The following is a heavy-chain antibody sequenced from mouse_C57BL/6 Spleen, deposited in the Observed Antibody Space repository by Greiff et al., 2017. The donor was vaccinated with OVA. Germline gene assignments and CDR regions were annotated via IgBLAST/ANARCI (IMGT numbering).Heavy chain of an antibody. D-gene: IGHD3-2*02. CDR1: GYAFSSYW. CDR3: ARLEGSSGPAYFVY. CDR2: IYPGDGDT. Sequence: QVQLKESGAELVKPGASVKISCKASGYAFSSYWMNWVKQRPGKGLEWIGQIYPGDGDTNYNGKFKGKATLPADKSSSTAYMQLSSLTSEDSAVSFFARLEGSSGPAYFVYWGQGTTLTVSS. V-gene: IGHV1-80*01. J-gene: IGHJ2*01.